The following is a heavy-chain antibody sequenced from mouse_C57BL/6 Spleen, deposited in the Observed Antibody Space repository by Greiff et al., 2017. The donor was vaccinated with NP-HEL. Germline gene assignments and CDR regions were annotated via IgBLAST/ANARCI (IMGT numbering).Heavy chain of an antibody. CDR2: INPYNGGT. V-gene: IGHV1-19*01. CDR3: ARGELGRLDY. J-gene: IGHJ2*01. D-gene: IGHD4-1*01. CDR1: GYTFTDYY. Sequence: VQLQQSGPVLVKPGASVKMSCKAFGYTFTDYYMNWVKQSHGKSLEWIGVINPYNGGTSYNQKFKGKATLTVDKSSSTAYMELNSLTSEDSAVYYCARGELGRLDYWGQGTTLTVSS.